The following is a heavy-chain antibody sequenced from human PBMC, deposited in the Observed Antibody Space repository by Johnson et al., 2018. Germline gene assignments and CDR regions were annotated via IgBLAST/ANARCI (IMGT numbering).Heavy chain of an antibody. CDR2: IIPIFGTA. D-gene: IGHD3-22*01. J-gene: IGHJ3*01. V-gene: IGHV1-69*01. CDR3: ARDRPTYYYDSSGYYADAFDL. CDR1: GGTFSSYA. Sequence: QVQLVQSGAEVKKPGSSVKVSCKASGGTFSSYAISWVRQAPGQGLEWMGGIIPIFGTANYAQKFPGRVTITADESTGTAYMELSSLRSEDPAVYYCARDRPTYYYDSSGYYADAFDLWGQGTMVTVSS.